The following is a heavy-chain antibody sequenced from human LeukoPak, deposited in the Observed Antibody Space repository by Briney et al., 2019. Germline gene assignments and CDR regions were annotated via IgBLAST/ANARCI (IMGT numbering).Heavy chain of an antibody. CDR1: GGSISSYY. V-gene: IGHV4-59*08. J-gene: IGHJ4*02. CDR3: ARTYGDYDPHFDY. Sequence: SETLSLTCTVSGGSISSYYWSWIRQPPGKGLEWIGYIYYSGSTNYNPSLKSRVTISVDTSKNQFSLKLSSVTAADTAVYYCARTYGDYDPHFDYWGQGTLVTVSS. D-gene: IGHD4-17*01. CDR2: IYYSGST.